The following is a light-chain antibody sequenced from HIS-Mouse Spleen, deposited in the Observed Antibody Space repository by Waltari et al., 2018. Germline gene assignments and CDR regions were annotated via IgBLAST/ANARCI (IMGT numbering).Light chain of an antibody. CDR1: KLGDKY. J-gene: IGLJ2*01. Sequence: SYELTQPPSVSVSPGQTASITCSGYKLGDKYSCWYQQKPGQSPVLVTYQDSKRPSGIPERFSGSNSGNTATLTISGTQAMDEADYYCQAWDSSYSVFGGGTKLTVL. CDR3: QAWDSSYSV. CDR2: QDS. V-gene: IGLV3-1*01.